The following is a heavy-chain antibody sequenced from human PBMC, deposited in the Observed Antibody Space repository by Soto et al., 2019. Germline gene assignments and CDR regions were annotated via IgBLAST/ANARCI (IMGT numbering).Heavy chain of an antibody. CDR2: IYHSGST. Sequence: SETLSLTCAVSGGSISSGGYSWSWIRQPPGKGLEWIGYIYHSGSTYYNPSLKSRVTISVDRPKNQFSLKLSSVTAADTAVYYCARVGDFWSGYYLNYYYGMDVWGQGTTVT. D-gene: IGHD3-3*01. CDR1: GGSISSGGYS. CDR3: ARVGDFWSGYYLNYYYGMDV. V-gene: IGHV4-30-2*01. J-gene: IGHJ6*02.